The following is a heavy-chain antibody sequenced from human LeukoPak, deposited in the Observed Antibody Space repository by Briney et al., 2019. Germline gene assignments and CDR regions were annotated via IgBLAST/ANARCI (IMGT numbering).Heavy chain of an antibody. CDR3: ARQGNVVSDNYDSSGYYPLDY. V-gene: IGHV4-39*01. CDR1: GDSISSSSYY. D-gene: IGHD3-22*01. J-gene: IGHJ4*02. CDR2: IYYTGST. Sequence: SETLSLTCTVSGDSISSSSYYWGWIRQPPGKGLEWIRSIYYTGSTYHNPSLKSRVTISVDTSKNQFSLKLGSVTAADTAVYYCARQGNVVSDNYDSSGYYPLDYWGQGTLVTVSS.